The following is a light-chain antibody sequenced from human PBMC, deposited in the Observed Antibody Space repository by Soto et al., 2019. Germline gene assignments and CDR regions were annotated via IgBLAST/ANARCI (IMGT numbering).Light chain of an antibody. J-gene: IGKJ1*01. V-gene: IGKV3-20*01. CDR3: QQYGSSPQT. CDR1: QSVSSSY. Sequence: EIVLTQSPGTLSLSPGERATLTCRASQSVSSSYLGWYQQKLGQAPRLLIYGASSRATGIPDRFSGSGSGTDFTLTISRLKPEDFAVYYCQQYGSSPQTFGQGTKVEIK. CDR2: GAS.